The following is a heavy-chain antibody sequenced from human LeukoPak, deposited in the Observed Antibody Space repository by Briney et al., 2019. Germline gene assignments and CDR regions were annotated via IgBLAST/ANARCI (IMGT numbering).Heavy chain of an antibody. D-gene: IGHD3-3*01. J-gene: IGHJ3*02. CDR3: ARDRRSQFLEWSQAFDI. CDR1: GYSISSGYY. CDR2: IYTSGST. V-gene: IGHV4-61*02. Sequence: PSETLSLTCTVSGYSISSGYYWGWIRQPAGKGLEWIGRIYTSGSTNYNPSLKSRVTISVDTSKNQFSLKLSSVTAADTAVYYCARDRRSQFLEWSQAFDIWGQGTMVTVSS.